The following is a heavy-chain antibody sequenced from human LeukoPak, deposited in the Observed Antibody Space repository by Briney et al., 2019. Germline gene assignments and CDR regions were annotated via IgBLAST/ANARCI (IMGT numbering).Heavy chain of an antibody. D-gene: IGHD3-10*01. V-gene: IGHV3-53*01. CDR3: ASRPPGSDSGFLDY. CDR2: IYRGGST. Sequence: PGGSLRLSCAASGLTVSNNYMAWVRQAPGKGLEWVSVIYRGGSTYYADFLEGRFTISRDNSKNALYLQMNTLRTEDTALYYCASRPPGSDSGFLDYWGQGTLVTVSS. CDR1: GLTVSNNY. J-gene: IGHJ4*02.